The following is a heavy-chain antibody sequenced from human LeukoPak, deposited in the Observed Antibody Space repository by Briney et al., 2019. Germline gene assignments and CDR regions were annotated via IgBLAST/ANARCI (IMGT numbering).Heavy chain of an antibody. CDR1: GFTVSSGY. D-gene: IGHD2-2*01. Sequence: GGSLRLSCAASGFTVSSGYMSWVRQAPGKGLEWVSLISTGGSTYYADSVKGRFTISRDNSKNTLYLQMNSLKAEDTAVYYCTRPAGGYCSSTSCPGVDYWGQGTLVTVSS. CDR3: TRPAGGYCSSTSCPGVDY. CDR2: ISTGGST. J-gene: IGHJ4*02. V-gene: IGHV3-53*01.